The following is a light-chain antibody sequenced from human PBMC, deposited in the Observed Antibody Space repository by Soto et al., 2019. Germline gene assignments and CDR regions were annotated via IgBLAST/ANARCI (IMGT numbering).Light chain of an antibody. Sequence: QSAMTQPPSVSAAPGQKVTISCSGCSSNIGGNSVSWYQQLPGTAPKLLIYDDNKRPSGIPDRFSGSKSGTSATLGITGFQTGDEADYYCGSWDSSLSAYVFGTGTKLTVL. CDR3: GSWDSSLSAYV. V-gene: IGLV1-51*01. CDR2: DDN. J-gene: IGLJ1*01. CDR1: SSNIGGNS.